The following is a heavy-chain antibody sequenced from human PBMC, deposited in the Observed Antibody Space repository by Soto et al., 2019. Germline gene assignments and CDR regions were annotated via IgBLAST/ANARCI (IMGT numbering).Heavy chain of an antibody. CDR1: GFTFSSYS. CDR3: ARGLFLGVVITTGFDY. J-gene: IGHJ4*02. D-gene: IGHD3-3*01. Sequence: GGSLRLSCVASGFTFSSYSMNWVRQAPGKGLEWVSSISSSSSYIYYADSVKGRFTISRDNAKNSLYLQMNSLRAEDTAVYYCARGLFLGVVITTGFDYWGQGTLVTVSS. CDR2: ISSSSSYI. V-gene: IGHV3-21*01.